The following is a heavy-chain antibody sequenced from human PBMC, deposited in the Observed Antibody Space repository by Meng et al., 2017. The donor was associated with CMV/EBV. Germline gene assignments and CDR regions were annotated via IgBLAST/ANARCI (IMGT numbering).Heavy chain of an antibody. J-gene: IGHJ4*02. CDR2: IKTKTDGGTT. CDR3: TTGHY. Sequence: CLRLSCAASGFICSKAWMIWVRQAPGKGLEWVGRIKTKTDGGTTEYAAPVKGRFTISRDDSKTTLFLQMNSLKIEDTAVYYCTTGHYWGQGTLVTVSS. CDR1: GFICSKAW. V-gene: IGHV3-15*01.